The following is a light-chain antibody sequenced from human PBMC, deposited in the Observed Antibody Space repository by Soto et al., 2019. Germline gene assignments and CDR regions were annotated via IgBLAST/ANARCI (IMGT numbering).Light chain of an antibody. J-gene: IGKJ1*01. CDR3: QQYGSSRWT. V-gene: IGKV3-20*01. CDR2: GAS. Sequence: EIVLTQSPGTLSLSPRERATLSCRPSQSVSSSYAAWYQQQPGQAPRLLIYGASSRATGIPDRFSGSGSGTDFALTISRLEPEDFAVYYCQQYGSSRWTFGQGTKVDIK. CDR1: QSVSSSY.